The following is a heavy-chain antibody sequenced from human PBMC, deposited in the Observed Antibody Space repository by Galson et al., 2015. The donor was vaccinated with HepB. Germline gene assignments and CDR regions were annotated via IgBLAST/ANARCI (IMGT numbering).Heavy chain of an antibody. J-gene: IGHJ4*02. CDR3: AGSYDPPDY. D-gene: IGHD1-26*01. CDR2: ISGSGGST. V-gene: IGHV3-23*01. Sequence: FLRLYCAAPGFTFSSYAMSWVRQAPGKGLEWVSAISGSGGSTYYADSVKGRFTISRDNSTNTLYLQMNSLRAEDTAVYYCAGSYDPPDYWGQGTLVTVSS. CDR1: GFTFSSYA.